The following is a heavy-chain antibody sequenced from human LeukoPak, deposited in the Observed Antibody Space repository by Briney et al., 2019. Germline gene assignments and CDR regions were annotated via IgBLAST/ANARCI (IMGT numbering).Heavy chain of an antibody. J-gene: IGHJ6*03. CDR2: IRYDGSNK. Sequence: PGGSLRLSYAASGFTFSDYYVNWVRQAPGKGLEWVAFIRYDGSNKYYADSVKGRFTISRDNSKNTLYLQMNSLRAEDTAVYYCAKDAYEWPTCMDVWGKGTTVTVSS. CDR1: GFTFSDYY. D-gene: IGHD2-8*01. CDR3: AKDAYEWPTCMDV. V-gene: IGHV3-30*02.